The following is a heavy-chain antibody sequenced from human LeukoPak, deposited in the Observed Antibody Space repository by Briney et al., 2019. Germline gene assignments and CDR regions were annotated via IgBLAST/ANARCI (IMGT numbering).Heavy chain of an antibody. CDR1: GASISSYY. V-gene: IGHV4-4*07. D-gene: IGHD3-10*01. CDR3: ARDSHFGSGNYYIDY. Sequence: SETLSLTCAVSGASISSYYWSWIRQPAGKGLEWIGRGSTSGSTNYNPSLKSRVTMSVETSKNQFSLKLSSVTAADTAVYYCARDSHFGSGNYYIDYWGQGTLVTVSS. J-gene: IGHJ4*02. CDR2: GSTSGST.